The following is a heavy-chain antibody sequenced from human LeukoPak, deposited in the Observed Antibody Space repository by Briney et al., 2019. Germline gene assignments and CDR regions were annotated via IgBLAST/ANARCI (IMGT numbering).Heavy chain of an antibody. D-gene: IGHD3-10*01. J-gene: IGHJ1*01. CDR1: GFTFSSYA. CDR2: INGSSGST. V-gene: IGHV3-23*01. CDR3: VRDLLGSGSTTAYLYH. Sequence: GGSLRLSCAASGFTFSSYAMSWVRQAPGKGLEWVSAINGSSGSTYYAGSVKGRFTISTDDARNSLYLQMNSLRAEDMAVYFCVRDLLGSGSTTAYLYHWGQGTLVTVSS.